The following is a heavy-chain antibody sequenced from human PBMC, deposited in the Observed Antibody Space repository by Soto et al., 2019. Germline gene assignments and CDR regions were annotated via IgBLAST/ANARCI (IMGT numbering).Heavy chain of an antibody. CDR1: GFTFSTYA. Sequence: EVQLLESGGDLVQPGGSLRLSCAASGFTFSTYAMTWVRQAPGKGLEWVSVISGSGGSTYYAESVKGRFTISRDNSKNTLYLQKNSLRAENPAVYYGAGEGGGEWLGADYWGQGTLVTVSS. J-gene: IGHJ4*02. CDR3: AGEGGGEWLGADY. V-gene: IGHV3-23*01. CDR2: ISGSGGST. D-gene: IGHD3-16*01.